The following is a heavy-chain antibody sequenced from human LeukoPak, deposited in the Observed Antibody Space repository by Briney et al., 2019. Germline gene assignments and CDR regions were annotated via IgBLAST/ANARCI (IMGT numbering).Heavy chain of an antibody. V-gene: IGHV4-34*01. CDR3: ARLWPGGSGAFDI. Sequence: SETESLTCAVYGGPFSDYFWTWIRQPPGKGLEWIGDINHSGSTNYNPSLKSRVTMSRDTSKNQFSLKLSSVTAADTAVYYCARLWPGGSGAFDIWGRETVDPVSS. D-gene: IGHD3-10*01. J-gene: IGHJ3*02. CDR2: INHSGST. CDR1: GGPFSDYF.